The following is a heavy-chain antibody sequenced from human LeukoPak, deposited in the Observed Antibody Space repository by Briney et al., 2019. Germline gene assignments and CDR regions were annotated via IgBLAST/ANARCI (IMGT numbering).Heavy chain of an antibody. D-gene: IGHD2-2*01. Sequence: GTLRLSCAASGFSFSSHGMSWVRQAPGKGLEWVSGIIGGAGSTYYADSVKGRFTISGDNSKNTLFLQMNSLGAEDTAVYYCAHGAMYQLDYWGQGTLVTVSS. CDR1: GFSFSSHG. CDR2: IIGGAGST. J-gene: IGHJ4*02. V-gene: IGHV3-23*01. CDR3: AHGAMYQLDY.